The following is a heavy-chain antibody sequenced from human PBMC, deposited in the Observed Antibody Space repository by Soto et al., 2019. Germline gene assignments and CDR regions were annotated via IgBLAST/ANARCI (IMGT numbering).Heavy chain of an antibody. CDR3: ARAGGIAAAGNWFDP. Sequence: SETLSLTCTVSGGSISSYYWSWIRQPPGKGLEWIGYIYYSGSTNYNPSLKSRVTISVDTSKNQFSLKLSSVTAADTAVYYCARAGGIAAAGNWFDPWGQGTLVTVSS. D-gene: IGHD6-13*01. J-gene: IGHJ5*02. CDR2: IYYSGST. CDR1: GGSISSYY. V-gene: IGHV4-59*01.